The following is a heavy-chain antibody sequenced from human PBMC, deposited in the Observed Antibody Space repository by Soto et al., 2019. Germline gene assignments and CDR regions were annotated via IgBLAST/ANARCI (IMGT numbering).Heavy chain of an antibody. Sequence: GASVKVSCKVSGYTFTDYYMHWVQQAPGKGLEWMGLVDPEDGETIYAEKFQGRVTITADTSTDTAYMELSSLRSEDTAVYYCATLTRSTGGIFDYWGQGTLVTVSS. CDR3: ATLTRSTGGIFDY. J-gene: IGHJ4*02. CDR2: VDPEDGET. V-gene: IGHV1-69-2*01. D-gene: IGHD4-4*01. CDR1: GYTFTDYY.